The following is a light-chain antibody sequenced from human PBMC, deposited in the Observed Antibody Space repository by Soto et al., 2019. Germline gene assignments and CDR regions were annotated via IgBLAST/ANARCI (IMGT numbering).Light chain of an antibody. CDR3: QQYNNWPPDRT. CDR1: QSVSSN. J-gene: IGKJ1*01. Sequence: EIVMTQSPATLSVSPGERATLSCRASQSVSSNLAWYQQKPGQAPRLLIYGASTRATGIPARFSGSGSGTEFTLTTSSLKSEDFAIYFCQQYNNWPPDRTFXXGT. CDR2: GAS. V-gene: IGKV3-15*01.